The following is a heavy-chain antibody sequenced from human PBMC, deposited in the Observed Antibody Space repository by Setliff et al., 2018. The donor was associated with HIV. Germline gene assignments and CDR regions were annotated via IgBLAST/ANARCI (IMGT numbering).Heavy chain of an antibody. CDR1: GFSLSTSGVG. V-gene: IGHV2-5*01. CDR3: AHRLSYYDTSGYYSYYFDY. J-gene: IGHJ4*02. D-gene: IGHD3-22*01. Sequence: PTLVNPTQTLPLTCTFSGFSLSTSGVGVGWIRQPPGKALEWLALIYWNDDKRYSPSLKSRLTITKDTSKNQVVLTMTNMDPVDTATYYCAHRLSYYDTSGYYSYYFDYWGQGTLVTVSS. CDR2: IYWNDDK.